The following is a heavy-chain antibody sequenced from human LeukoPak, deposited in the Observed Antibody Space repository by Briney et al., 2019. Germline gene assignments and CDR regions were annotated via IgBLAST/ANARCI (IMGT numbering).Heavy chain of an antibody. Sequence: GESLKISCKASGYSFTIYWIAWVRQMPGKGLEWMGNFNPANSDTTYSPSFKGQVTLSADNSISTAYLQWSGLKASDTAMYYCATHYRYAWFGYWGQGTLVTVSS. CDR1: GYSFTIYW. D-gene: IGHD3-16*02. V-gene: IGHV5-51*01. CDR3: ATHYRYAWFGY. CDR2: FNPANSDT. J-gene: IGHJ4*02.